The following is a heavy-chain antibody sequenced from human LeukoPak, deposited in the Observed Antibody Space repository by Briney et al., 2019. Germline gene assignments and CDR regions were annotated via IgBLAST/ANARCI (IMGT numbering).Heavy chain of an antibody. D-gene: IGHD3-22*01. CDR3: AKGGNHYYDSSGQYYEDY. J-gene: IGHJ4*02. CDR1: GFTFSNYG. Sequence: GGSLRLSCAASGFTFSNYGMHWVRQAPGKGLEWVAFIRYDRSNKHYGDSVKGRFTISRDNSKNTLYLQMNSLRAEDTAVYFCAKGGNHYYDSSGQYYEDYWGQGTLVTVSS. V-gene: IGHV3-30*02. CDR2: IRYDRSNK.